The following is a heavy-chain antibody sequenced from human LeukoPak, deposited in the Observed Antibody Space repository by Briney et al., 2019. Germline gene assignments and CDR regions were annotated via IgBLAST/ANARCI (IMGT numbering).Heavy chain of an antibody. D-gene: IGHD2-2*01. Sequence: SETLSLTCTVSGNSFGDYYWSWIRQPPGKGLEWIGYIYYSGSTNYNPSLKSRVTISVDTSKNQFSLKLSSVTAADTAVYYCARVVPAANYYYYMDVWGKGTTVTISS. J-gene: IGHJ6*03. CDR1: GNSFGDYY. CDR3: ARVVPAANYYYYMDV. CDR2: IYYSGST. V-gene: IGHV4-59*01.